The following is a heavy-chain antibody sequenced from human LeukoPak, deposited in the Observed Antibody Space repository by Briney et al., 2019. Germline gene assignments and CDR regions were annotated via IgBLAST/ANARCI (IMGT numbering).Heavy chain of an antibody. J-gene: IGHJ4*02. D-gene: IGHD2-2*01. V-gene: IGHV3-23*01. CDR1: GFTFSSYA. CDR3: AKETGYCSSTSCPASLDY. Sequence: GGSLRLSCAAPGFTFSSYAMSWVRQAPGKGLEWVSAISGSGGSTYYADSVNGRFTISRDNSKNTLYLHMNSLRAEDTAVYYCAKETGYCSSTSCPASLDYWGQGALVTVSS. CDR2: ISGSGGST.